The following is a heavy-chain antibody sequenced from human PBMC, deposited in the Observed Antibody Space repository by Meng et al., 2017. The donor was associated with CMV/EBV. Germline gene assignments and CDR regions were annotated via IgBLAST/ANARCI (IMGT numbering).Heavy chain of an antibody. Sequence: KTSGYAFTSDYIQGVRQAPGQGLEGMGIINPSGGSTSYGQKFQGRVTMTRDRSTSTVYMELSSLRSEDTAVYYCARGSSSGRNWFDPWGQGTLVTVSS. D-gene: IGHD6-6*01. CDR3: ARGSSSGRNWFDP. V-gene: IGHV1-46*01. CDR1: GYAFTSDY. CDR2: INPSGGST. J-gene: IGHJ5*02.